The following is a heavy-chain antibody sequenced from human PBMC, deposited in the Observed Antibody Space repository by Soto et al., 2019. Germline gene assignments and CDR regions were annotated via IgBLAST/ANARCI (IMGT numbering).Heavy chain of an antibody. Sequence: SVKVSCKASGGTFSTSSINWVRQAPGQRPEWMGNILPIFGTADYAQKFQGRVTITADKSTNTAYMELRSLLSEDTAVYYCARGHEYSGTSDAFDIWGQGTVVTFSS. CDR2: ILPIFGTA. J-gene: IGHJ3*02. CDR1: GGTFSTSS. CDR3: ARGHEYSGTSDAFDI. D-gene: IGHD4-4*01. V-gene: IGHV1-69*06.